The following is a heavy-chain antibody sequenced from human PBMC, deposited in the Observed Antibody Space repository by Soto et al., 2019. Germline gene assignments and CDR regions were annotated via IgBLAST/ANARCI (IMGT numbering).Heavy chain of an antibody. CDR1: GFTFSSYS. D-gene: IGHD1-1*01. J-gene: IGHJ4*02. CDR2: ISSTSITI. V-gene: IGHV3-48*01. Sequence: GGSLRLSCAASGFTFSSYSMNWVRQAPGKGLEWVSYISSTSITIYYADSVKGRFTISRDNAKNSLFLQMNGLRAEDTAVYYCAREDIYKSPLFWGQGTLVTVSS. CDR3: AREDIYKSPLF.